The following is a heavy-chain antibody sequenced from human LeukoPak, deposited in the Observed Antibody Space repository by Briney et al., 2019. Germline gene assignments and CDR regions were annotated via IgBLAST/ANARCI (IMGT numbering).Heavy chain of an antibody. V-gene: IGHV3-66*02. CDR3: ARSWDARLNFDY. D-gene: IGHD1-26*01. J-gene: IGHJ4*02. Sequence: PGGSLRLSCAASGFIVSSKYMNWVRQAPGKGLEWVSVIYSGGSTYYADSVKGRFTISRDNSKNTVHLQMNDLRAEDTAVYYCARSWDARLNFDYWGQGTLVTVSS. CDR2: IYSGGST. CDR1: GFIVSSKY.